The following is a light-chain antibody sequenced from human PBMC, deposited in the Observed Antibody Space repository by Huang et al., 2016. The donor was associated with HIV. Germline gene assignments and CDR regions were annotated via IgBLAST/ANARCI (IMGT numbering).Light chain of an antibody. CDR2: KAS. V-gene: IGKV1-5*03. J-gene: IGKJ2*01. CDR3: QPYTTYFPT. CDR1: LSISSW. Sequence: DIQMTQSPSTLSASVGDRVTITCRASLSISSWLAWYQQKPGKAPKLLIYKASSLESGFPSRFSGSGSGTEFTLTISILQPDDFATYYCQPYTTYFPTFGQGTKLEIK.